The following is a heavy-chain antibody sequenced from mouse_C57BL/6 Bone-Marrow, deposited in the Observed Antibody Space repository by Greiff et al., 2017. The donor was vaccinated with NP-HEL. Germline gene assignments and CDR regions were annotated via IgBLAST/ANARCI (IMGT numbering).Heavy chain of an antibody. J-gene: IGHJ4*01. V-gene: IGHV1-66*01. CDR3: AREDWAYYYAMDY. D-gene: IGHD4-1*01. CDR2: IYPGSGNT. CDR1: GYSFTSYY. Sequence: VKLMESGPELVKPGASVKISCKASGYSFTSYYIHWVKQRPGQGLEWIGWIYPGSGNTKYNETFKGKATLTADTSSSTAYMQLSSLTSEDSAVYYCAREDWAYYYAMDYWGQGTSVTVSS.